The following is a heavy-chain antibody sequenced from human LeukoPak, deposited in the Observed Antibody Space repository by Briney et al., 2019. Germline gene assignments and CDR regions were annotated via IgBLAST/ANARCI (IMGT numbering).Heavy chain of an antibody. Sequence: SETLSLTCTVAGGPIRTYSCNWIRQPLGKGLEWIGYFYYTGSTNYNPSLKSRVTISVDTSKNQFSLKLSSVTAADTAVYYCATLTTVLTPSYFDTWGQGTLVTVSS. D-gene: IGHD4-23*01. CDR1: GGPIRTYS. CDR3: ATLTTVLTPSYFDT. J-gene: IGHJ4*02. CDR2: FYYTGST. V-gene: IGHV4-59*08.